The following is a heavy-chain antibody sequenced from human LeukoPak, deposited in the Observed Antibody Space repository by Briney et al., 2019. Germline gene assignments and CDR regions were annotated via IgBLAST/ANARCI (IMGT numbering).Heavy chain of an antibody. V-gene: IGHV3-49*04. CDR3: TRDCSGSSCYEEMDY. J-gene: IGHJ4*02. CDR2: IRSKAFGATT. D-gene: IGHD2-15*01. Sequence: QPGGSLRLSCKPSGFTFGDYAMSWVRQAPGKGLEWVGFIRSKAFGATTDYAASVKGRFTVSRDDSKSIAYLQMNSLKAEDTAVYYCTRDCSGSSCYEEMDYWGQGTLVTVSS. CDR1: GFTFGDYA.